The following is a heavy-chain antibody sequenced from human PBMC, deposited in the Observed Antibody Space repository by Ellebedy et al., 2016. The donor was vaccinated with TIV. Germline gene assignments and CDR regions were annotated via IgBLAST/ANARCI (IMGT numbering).Heavy chain of an antibody. CDR3: AKGVVVVVAVATRWFDP. D-gene: IGHD2-15*01. Sequence: GESLKISCAASGFTFSIYGMHWVRQAPGKGLDWVAAISGTGGSTYYADSVKGRFTISRDNSKNTLYLQMNSLRAEDTAVYYCAKGVVVVVAVATRWFDPWGQGTLVTVSS. V-gene: IGHV3-23*01. CDR1: GFTFSIYG. CDR2: ISGTGGST. J-gene: IGHJ5*02.